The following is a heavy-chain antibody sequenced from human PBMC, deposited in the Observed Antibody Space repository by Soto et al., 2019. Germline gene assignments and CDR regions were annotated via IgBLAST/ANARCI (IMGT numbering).Heavy chain of an antibody. CDR3: ARDTRAVVPAATTSYYYYYMDV. CDR1: GFTFSSYS. D-gene: IGHD2-2*01. Sequence: GGSLRLSCAASGFTFSSYSMNWVRQAPGKGLEWVSYISSSSSTIYYADSVKGRFTISRDNAKNSLYLQMNSLRAEDTAVYYCARDTRAVVPAATTSYYYYYMDVWGKGTTVTVSS. CDR2: ISSSSSTI. V-gene: IGHV3-48*01. J-gene: IGHJ6*03.